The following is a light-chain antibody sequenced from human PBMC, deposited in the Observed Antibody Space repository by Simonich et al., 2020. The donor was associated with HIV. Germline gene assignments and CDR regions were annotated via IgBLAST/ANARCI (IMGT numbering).Light chain of an antibody. V-gene: IGLV2-14*01. J-gene: IGLJ3*02. CDR3: CSYARSSTVWV. CDR1: SSDVGGYNY. CDR2: DVS. Sequence: QSALTQPASVSGSPGQSITISCTETSSDVGGYNYVSWYQQHPGKAPKLMIYDVSKRPSGVSNRFSASKSGNTASLTISGLQAEDEADYYCCSYARSSTVWVFGGGTKLTVL.